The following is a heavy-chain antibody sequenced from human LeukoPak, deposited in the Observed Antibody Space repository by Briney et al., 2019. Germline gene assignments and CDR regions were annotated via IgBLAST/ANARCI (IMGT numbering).Heavy chain of an antibody. CDR2: ISWNSGSI. CDR1: GFTFDDYA. V-gene: IGHV3-9*03. J-gene: IGHJ3*02. D-gene: IGHD3-22*01. Sequence: GGSLRLSCAASGFTFDDYAMHWVRQAPGKGLEWVSGISWNSGSIGYADSVRGRFTISRDNAKNSLYLQMNSLRAEDMALYYCAKGYYYDSSGYYHDAFHIWGQGTMVTVSS. CDR3: AKGYYYDSSGYYHDAFHI.